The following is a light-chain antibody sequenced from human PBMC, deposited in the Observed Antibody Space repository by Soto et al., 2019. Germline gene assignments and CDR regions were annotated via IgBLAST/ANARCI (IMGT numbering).Light chain of an antibody. V-gene: IGKV3-20*01. CDR3: QQYGTSSLT. Sequence: IVFTQSPGTLSLSPVEISSRSGSASQSVSSSYLVWYQQKPGQAPRLLSYGASSRATGIPDRFSGSGSGTDFTLTINRLEPEDFAVYYCQQYGTSSLTFGGGTKVDIK. CDR1: QSVSSSY. J-gene: IGKJ4*01. CDR2: GAS.